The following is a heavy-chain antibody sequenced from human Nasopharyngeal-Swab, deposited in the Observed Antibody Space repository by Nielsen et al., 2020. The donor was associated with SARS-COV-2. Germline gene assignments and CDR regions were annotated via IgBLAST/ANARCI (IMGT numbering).Heavy chain of an antibody. V-gene: IGHV4-34*01. CDR2: INHSGST. CDR3: ARGRIGGVIGNWFDP. D-gene: IGHD3-16*02. J-gene: IGHJ5*02. Sequence: RQAPGKGLEWIGEINHSGSTNYNPSLKSRVTISVDTPKNQFSLKLSSVTAADTAVYYCARGRIGGVIGNWFDPWGQGTLVTVSS.